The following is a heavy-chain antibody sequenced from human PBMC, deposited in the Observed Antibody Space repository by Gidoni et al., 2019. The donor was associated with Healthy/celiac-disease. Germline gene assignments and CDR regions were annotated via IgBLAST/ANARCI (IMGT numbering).Heavy chain of an antibody. Sequence: QVQLVQSGAEVKKPGASVKVSCKASGYTFTSYAMHWVRQAPGQRLEWMGWINAGNGNTKYSKKFQGRVTITRDTSASTAYMELSSLRSEDTAVYYGASPYDSSGSIYWGQGTLVTVSS. CDR2: INAGNGNT. V-gene: IGHV1-3*01. J-gene: IGHJ4*02. CDR3: ASPYDSSGSIY. CDR1: GYTFTSYA. D-gene: IGHD3-22*01.